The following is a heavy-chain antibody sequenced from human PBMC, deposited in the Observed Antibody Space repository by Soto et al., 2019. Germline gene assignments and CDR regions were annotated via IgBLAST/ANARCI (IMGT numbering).Heavy chain of an antibody. V-gene: IGHV1-2*04. CDR1: GYTFTGYY. D-gene: IGHD6-19*01. CDR3: AREPRKGLGLNKWYYYGMDV. Sequence: GASVKVSCKASGYTFTGYYMHWVRQAPGQGLEWMGWINPNSGGTNYAQKFQGWVTMTRDTSISTAYMELSRLRSDDTAVYYCAREPRKGLGLNKWYYYGMDVWGQGTTVTVSS. J-gene: IGHJ6*02. CDR2: INPNSGGT.